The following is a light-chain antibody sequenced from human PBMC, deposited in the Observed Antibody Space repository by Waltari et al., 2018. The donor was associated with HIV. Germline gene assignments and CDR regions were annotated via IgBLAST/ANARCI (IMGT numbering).Light chain of an antibody. CDR3: QAWDSSTVV. J-gene: IGLJ2*01. CDR2: QDS. CDR1: KLGDKY. Sequence: SYELNQPPSVSVSPGQPASITCSGDKLGDKYACWYQQKPGQSPVLVIYQDSKRPSGIPDRFSGSNSGNTATLTISGTQAMDEADYYCQAWDSSTVVFGGGTKLTVL. V-gene: IGLV3-1*01.